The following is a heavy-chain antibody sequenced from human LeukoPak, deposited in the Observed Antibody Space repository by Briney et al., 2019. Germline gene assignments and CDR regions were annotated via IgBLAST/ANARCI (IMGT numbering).Heavy chain of an antibody. Sequence: GGSLRLSCAASGFTFTTYWMHLVRQAPGKGLVWLSRINSDGSSTTYADPVKGRFTISRDNAKNTLYLQMNSLRAEDTAVYYCASGRVGATFSDYWGQGTLVTVSS. D-gene: IGHD1-26*01. CDR2: INSDGSST. CDR3: ASGRVGATFSDY. CDR1: GFTFTTYW. V-gene: IGHV3-74*03. J-gene: IGHJ4*02.